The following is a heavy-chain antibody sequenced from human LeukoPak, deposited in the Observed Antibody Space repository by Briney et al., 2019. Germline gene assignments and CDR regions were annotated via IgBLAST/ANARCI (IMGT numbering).Heavy chain of an antibody. Sequence: PGGSLRLSCAASGFTFRSYAMCWVRQAPGKGLEWVSAISGSGGSTYYADSVKGRFTISRDNSKNTLYLQMNSLRAEDTAVYYCAKSVSYDSSGYFPFDYWGQGTLVTVSS. CDR1: GFTFRSYA. CDR3: AKSVSYDSSGYFPFDY. CDR2: ISGSGGST. V-gene: IGHV3-23*01. D-gene: IGHD3-22*01. J-gene: IGHJ4*02.